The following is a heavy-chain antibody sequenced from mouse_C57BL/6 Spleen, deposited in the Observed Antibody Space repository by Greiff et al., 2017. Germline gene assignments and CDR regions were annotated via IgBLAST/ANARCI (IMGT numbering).Heavy chain of an antibody. J-gene: IGHJ4*01. CDR1: GYAFSSYW. Sequence: QVQLQQSGAELVKPGASVKISCKASGYAFSSYWMNWVKQRPGKGLEWIGQIYPGDGDTNYNGKFKGKDTLTADKSSSTAYMQLSSLTSEDSAVYFCARWLLPYYAMDYWGQGTSVTVSS. V-gene: IGHV1-80*01. CDR2: IYPGDGDT. CDR3: ARWLLPYYAMDY. D-gene: IGHD2-3*01.